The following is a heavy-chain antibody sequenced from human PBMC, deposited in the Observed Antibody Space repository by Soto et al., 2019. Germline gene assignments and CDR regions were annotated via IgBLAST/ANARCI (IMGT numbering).Heavy chain of an antibody. V-gene: IGHV1-69*13. CDR2: IIPIFGTA. D-gene: IGHD6-13*01. J-gene: IGHJ5*02. Sequence: ASVKVSCKACGGIFNTYARSWVRQAPGQGLEWMGGIIPIFGTANYAQKFQGSVTITADESTNTTYMELSSLRSDDTAVYYCTRGTGMSHSWYADSWGQGTRVTVSS. CDR1: GGIFNTYA. CDR3: TRGTGMSHSWYADS.